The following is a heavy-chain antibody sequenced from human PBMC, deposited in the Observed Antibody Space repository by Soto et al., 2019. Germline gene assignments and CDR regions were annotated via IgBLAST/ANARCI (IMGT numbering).Heavy chain of an antibody. CDR2: FIPIFATA. D-gene: IGHD3-22*01. Sequence: QVQLVTSGSEVKKPGSSVKVSCKASGVTFSSYAISWVRQAPGKGLVWMGGFIPIFATANYAQKIQGRVTINEDESTSTACRDLSSPGSEDTAVYYCAREGGYYDSNGHRTFDYWGQGTLVTVSS. V-gene: IGHV1-69*01. CDR1: GVTFSSYA. CDR3: AREGGYYDSNGHRTFDY. J-gene: IGHJ4*02.